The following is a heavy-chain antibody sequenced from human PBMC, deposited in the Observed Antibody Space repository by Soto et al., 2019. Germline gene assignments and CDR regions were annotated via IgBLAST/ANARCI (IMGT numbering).Heavy chain of an antibody. CDR3: ARDHPRSGFDY. CDR1: GYAFTGYY. Sequence: ASVKVSCKASGYAFTGYYMHWVRQAPGQGLEWMGWINPNSGGTNYAQKFQGWVTMTRDTSISTAYMELSRLRSDDTAVYYCARDHPRSGFDYRGQGTLVTVSS. D-gene: IGHD3-10*01. CDR2: INPNSGGT. J-gene: IGHJ4*02. V-gene: IGHV1-2*04.